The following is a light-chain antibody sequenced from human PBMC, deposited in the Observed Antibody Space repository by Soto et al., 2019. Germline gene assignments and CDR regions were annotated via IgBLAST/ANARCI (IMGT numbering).Light chain of an antibody. V-gene: IGLV2-18*01. CDR2: EVS. Sequence: QSVLTQPPSVSGSPGQSVTISCTGTSSDVGSYNRVSWYQQSPGTAPKLMIYEVSNRPSGVSDRFSGSKSGNTASLTISGLQAEDEADYYCAAWDDSLNGYVFGTGTKVTVL. CDR3: AAWDDSLNGYV. CDR1: SSDVGSYNR. J-gene: IGLJ1*01.